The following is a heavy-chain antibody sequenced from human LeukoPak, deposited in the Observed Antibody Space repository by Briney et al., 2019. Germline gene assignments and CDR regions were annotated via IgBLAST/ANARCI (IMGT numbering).Heavy chain of an antibody. V-gene: IGHV1-69*04. CDR1: GGTFSSYA. CDR2: IIPILGIA. Sequence: GSSVKVSCKASGGTFSSYAISWVRQAPGQGLEWMGRIIPILGIANYAQKFQGRVTITADKSTSTAYMELSSLRSEDTAVYYCAREGGGLPEGYYGSGSYYPLWGQGTLVTVSS. CDR3: AREGGGLPEGYYGSGSYYPL. D-gene: IGHD3-10*01. J-gene: IGHJ4*02.